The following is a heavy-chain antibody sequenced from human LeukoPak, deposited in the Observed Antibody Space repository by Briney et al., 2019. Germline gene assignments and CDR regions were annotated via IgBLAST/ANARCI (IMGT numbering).Heavy chain of an antibody. CDR3: ARSYGASVRSGCAY. D-gene: IGHD5-18*01. V-gene: IGHV1-2*02. CDR1: GYTFTGYY. J-gene: IGHJ4*02. Sequence: ASVKVSCKASGYTFTGYYMHWVRQAPGQGLEWMGWINPNSGGTNYAQKFQGRVTMTRDTSTSTVYMELSSLTSEDPAVYYCARSYGASVRSGCAYWGQGTLVTVSS. CDR2: INPNSGGT.